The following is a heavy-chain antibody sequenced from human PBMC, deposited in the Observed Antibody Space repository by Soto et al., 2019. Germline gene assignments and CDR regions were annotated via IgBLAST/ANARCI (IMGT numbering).Heavy chain of an antibody. D-gene: IGHD3-22*01. J-gene: IGHJ4*02. CDR1: GFRFSSYS. Sequence: GGSLRLSCADSGFRFSSYSMSWVRQTPGKGLEWVAAITATGDRTYYADSVTGRFTISRDNSKKTHYLQMTSLRAEDTAMYYCATMSGYFEYWGQGTPVTVSS. V-gene: IGHV3-23*01. CDR3: ATMSGYFEY. CDR2: ITATGDRT.